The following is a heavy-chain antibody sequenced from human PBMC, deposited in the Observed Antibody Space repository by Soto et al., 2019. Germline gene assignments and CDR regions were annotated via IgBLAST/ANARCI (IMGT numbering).Heavy chain of an antibody. D-gene: IGHD6-13*01. V-gene: IGHV3-48*03. Sequence: GGSLRLSCAASGFTFSSYEMNWVRQAPGKGLEWVSYISSSGSTIYYADSVKGRFTISRDNAKNSLYLQMNSLRAEDTAVYYCAREQGIAAVNWFDPWGQGTLVTVSS. J-gene: IGHJ5*02. CDR2: ISSSGSTI. CDR1: GFTFSSYE. CDR3: AREQGIAAVNWFDP.